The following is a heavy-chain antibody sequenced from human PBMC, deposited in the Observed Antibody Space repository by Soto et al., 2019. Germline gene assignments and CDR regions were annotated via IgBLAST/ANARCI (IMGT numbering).Heavy chain of an antibody. CDR2: LNAGNGNT. CDR1: GYTFTSYA. Sequence: QVQLVQSGAEVKKPGASVKVSCKASGYTFTSYAMHWVRQAPGQRLEWMGWLNAGNGNTKYSQKFQGRVTITRDTSASTAYMELSSLRSEDTAVYYCASSSGSYWQLDYWGQGTLVTVSS. D-gene: IGHD1-26*01. V-gene: IGHV1-3*01. CDR3: ASSSGSYWQLDY. J-gene: IGHJ4*02.